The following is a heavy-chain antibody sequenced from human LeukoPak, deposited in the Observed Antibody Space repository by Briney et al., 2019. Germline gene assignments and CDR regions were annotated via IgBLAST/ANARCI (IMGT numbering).Heavy chain of an antibody. CDR2: IKSDGSRT. Sequence: PGGSLLLSCAAAGFTFSNYWMHWGRPAPGKGLVWVSRIKSDGSRTDYADSVKGRFTISRDNAKNTLYLQMNSLRAEDTAVYYCARELPFDYWGQGTLVTVSS. V-gene: IGHV3-74*01. D-gene: IGHD2-15*01. CDR3: ARELPFDY. CDR1: GFTFSNYW. J-gene: IGHJ4*02.